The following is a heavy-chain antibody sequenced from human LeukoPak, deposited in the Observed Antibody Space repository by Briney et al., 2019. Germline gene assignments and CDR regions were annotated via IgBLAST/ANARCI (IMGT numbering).Heavy chain of an antibody. Sequence: GGSLRLSCAASGFAFSGDNMNWVRQAPGKGLEWVSFIGTSGSYIKYADSVKGRSAISRDNAKNSLYLQMNSLRAEDTAMYFCARDRAIDIRAYDIWGQGTMVTVSS. J-gene: IGHJ3*02. D-gene: IGHD5-12*01. CDR1: GFAFSGDN. V-gene: IGHV3-21*01. CDR2: IGTSGSYI. CDR3: ARDRAIDIRAYDI.